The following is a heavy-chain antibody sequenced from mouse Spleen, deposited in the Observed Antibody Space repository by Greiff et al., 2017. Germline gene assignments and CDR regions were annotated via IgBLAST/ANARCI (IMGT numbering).Heavy chain of an antibody. Sequence: VQLQQPGAELVRPGTSVKLSCKASGYTFTSYWMHWVKQRPGQGLEWIGVIDPSDSYTNYNQKFKGKATLTVDTSSSTAYMQLSSLTSEDSAVYYCARYPYSHDGYWWYFDVWGAGTTVTVSS. J-gene: IGHJ1*01. CDR1: GYTFTSYW. CDR3: ARYPYSHDGYWWYFDV. V-gene: IGHV1-59*01. CDR2: IDPSDSYT. D-gene: IGHD2-3*01.